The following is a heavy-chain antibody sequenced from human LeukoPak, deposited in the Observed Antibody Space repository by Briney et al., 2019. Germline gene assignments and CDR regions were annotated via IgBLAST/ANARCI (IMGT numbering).Heavy chain of an antibody. J-gene: IGHJ4*02. V-gene: IGHV4-34*01. D-gene: IGHD3-16*02. Sequence: SETLSLTCTVSGGSISSYYWSWIRQPPGKGLEWIGEINHSGSTNYNPSLKSRVTISVDTSKNQFSLKLSSVTAADTAVYYCARENDYVWGSYRYYPNRAFDYWGQGTLVTVSS. CDR2: INHSGST. CDR1: GGSISSYY. CDR3: ARENDYVWGSYRYYPNRAFDY.